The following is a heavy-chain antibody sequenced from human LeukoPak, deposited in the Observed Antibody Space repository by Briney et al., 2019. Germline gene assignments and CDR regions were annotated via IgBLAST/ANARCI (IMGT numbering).Heavy chain of an antibody. Sequence: GASVKVSCKASGYTFTRYYMHWVRQAPGQGLEWMGWINPNTGGTNYAQKFQGRVTMTRDTSISTAYMELSRLRSDDTAVYYCARFYSGYGNYYYYMDVWGKGTTVTVSS. CDR1: GYTFTRYY. CDR2: INPNTGGT. CDR3: ARFYSGYGNYYYYMDV. D-gene: IGHD5-12*01. V-gene: IGHV1-2*02. J-gene: IGHJ6*03.